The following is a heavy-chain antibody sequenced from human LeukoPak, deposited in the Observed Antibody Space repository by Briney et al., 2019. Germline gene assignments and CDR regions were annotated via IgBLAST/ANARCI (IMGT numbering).Heavy chain of an antibody. CDR3: VRRSVIYWYFDL. D-gene: IGHD2-21*01. CDR1: GGSISRYY. V-gene: IGHV4-59*08. CDR2: IYHSGST. Sequence: WETLSLTCTGSGGSISRYYWSWIRQAPGKGLEWIGYIYHSGSTNYNPSLKSRVTISVDTSKNQLSLKLSSVTAADTAVYYCVRRSVIYWYFDLWGRGTLVTVTS. J-gene: IGHJ2*01.